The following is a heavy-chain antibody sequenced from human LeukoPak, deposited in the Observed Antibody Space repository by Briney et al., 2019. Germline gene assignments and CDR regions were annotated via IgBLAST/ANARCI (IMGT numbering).Heavy chain of an antibody. CDR2: TNHSGST. Sequence: SETLSLTCAVYGGSFSGYYWSWIRQPPGKGLEWIGETNHSGSTNYNPSLKSRVTISVDTSKNQFSLKLSSVTAADTAVYYCARDRYDSSGYYSRYYYYGMDVWGQGTTVTVSS. CDR3: ARDRYDSSGYYSRYYYYGMDV. CDR1: GGSFSGYY. D-gene: IGHD3-22*01. J-gene: IGHJ6*02. V-gene: IGHV4-34*01.